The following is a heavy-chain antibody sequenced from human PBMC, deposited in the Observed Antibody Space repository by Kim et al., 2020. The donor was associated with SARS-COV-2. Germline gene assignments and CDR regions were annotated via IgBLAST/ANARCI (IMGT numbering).Heavy chain of an antibody. CDR3: ARRGMYSSGWYGEYYFDY. J-gene: IGHJ4*02. Sequence: KGRFTISRDNSKNTLYLQRNSLRAEDTAVYYCARRGMYSSGWYGEYYFDYWGQGTLVTVSS. V-gene: IGHV3-66*01. D-gene: IGHD6-19*01.